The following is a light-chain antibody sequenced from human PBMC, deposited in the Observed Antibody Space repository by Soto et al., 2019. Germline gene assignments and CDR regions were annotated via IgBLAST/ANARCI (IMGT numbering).Light chain of an antibody. CDR2: EVS. CDR1: ISDVGGYNY. J-gene: IGLJ1*01. Sequence: QSVLTQPSSLSVSPGQSIAISCTGTISDVGGYNYVSWYQQLPGKAPKLLISEVSNRPSGVSHRFSGSKSGNTASLTISGLQAEDEADYYCSSYRTGGTFVFRTGTKVTV. V-gene: IGLV2-14*01. CDR3: SSYRTGGTFV.